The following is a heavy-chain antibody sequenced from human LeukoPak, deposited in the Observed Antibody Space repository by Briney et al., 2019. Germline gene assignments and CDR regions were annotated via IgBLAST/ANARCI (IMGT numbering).Heavy chain of an antibody. V-gene: IGHV3-30*02. Sequence: PGGSLRLSCAASGFTFSSYGMHWVRQAPGKGLEWVAFIRYDGSNKYYADSVKGRFTISRDNSKNTLYLQMNSLRAEDTAVYYCARATSNCFEYWGQGTLVTVSS. CDR3: ARATSNCFEY. CDR1: GFTFSSYG. D-gene: IGHD7-27*01. J-gene: IGHJ4*02. CDR2: IRYDGSNK.